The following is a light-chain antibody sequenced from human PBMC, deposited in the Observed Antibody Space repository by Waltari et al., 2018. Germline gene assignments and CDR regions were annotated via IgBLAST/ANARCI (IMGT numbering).Light chain of an antibody. Sequence: QSVLTQPASVSGSPGQSITISCTGTSSDVGNYNRVSWYQQYPDKAPKLMISEGSQRPSGVSNRFSGSKSGNTASLTISGLQAEDEADYYCCSYADTTTWVFGGGAKLTVL. CDR2: EGS. CDR1: SSDVGNYNR. J-gene: IGLJ3*02. CDR3: CSYADTTTWV. V-gene: IGLV2-23*01.